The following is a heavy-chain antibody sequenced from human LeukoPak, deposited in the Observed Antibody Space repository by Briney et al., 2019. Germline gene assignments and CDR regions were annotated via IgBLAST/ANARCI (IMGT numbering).Heavy chain of an antibody. Sequence: SVKVSCKASGGTFSSYAISWVRQAPGQGLEWMGGIIPIFGTANYAQKFQGRVTITADESTNTAYMELSSLRSEDTAVYYCARGPHARDQYHDGSGYYAFDIWGQGTMVTVSS. CDR2: IIPIFGTA. CDR1: GGTFSSYA. D-gene: IGHD3-22*01. CDR3: ARGPHARDQYHDGSGYYAFDI. J-gene: IGHJ3*02. V-gene: IGHV1-69*13.